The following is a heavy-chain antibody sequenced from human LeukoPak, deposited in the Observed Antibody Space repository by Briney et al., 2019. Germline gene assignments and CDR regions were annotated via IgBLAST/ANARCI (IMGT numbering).Heavy chain of an antibody. D-gene: IGHD3-10*01. CDR1: GFSLSTNGVG. J-gene: IGHJ5*02. CDR2: TYWDDDK. CDR3: AHSFMYYYGSGSPPFDP. Sequence: SGPTLVKPTQTLTLTCTFSGFSLSTNGVGVGWIRQPPGKALEWLAITYWDDDKRYSPFLKSRLTITKDTSKNQVVLTMTNMDPVDTATYYCAHSFMYYYGSGSPPFDPWGQGTLVTVSS. V-gene: IGHV2-5*02.